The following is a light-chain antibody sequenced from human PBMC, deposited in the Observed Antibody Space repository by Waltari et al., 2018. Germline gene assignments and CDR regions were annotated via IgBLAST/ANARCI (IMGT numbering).Light chain of an antibody. CDR2: KVS. CDR1: QSLVRSDGNTY. Sequence: DVVMTPSPLSLPVTLGQPASISCKSSQSLVRSDGNTYLQWFQQRPGQSPRRLIYKVSTRESGVPDRFSGSGSGTDFTLKISRVEAEDVGVYYCMQGTHWPYTFGQGTKLDIK. V-gene: IGKV2-30*02. J-gene: IGKJ2*01. CDR3: MQGTHWPYT.